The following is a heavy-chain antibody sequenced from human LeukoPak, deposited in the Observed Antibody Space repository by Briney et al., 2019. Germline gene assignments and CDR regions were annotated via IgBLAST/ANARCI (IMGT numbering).Heavy chain of an antibody. CDR1: GFTFINAW. D-gene: IGHD6-25*01. Sequence: GGSLRLSCAASGFTFINAWMNWVRQAPGKGLEWVGRVRSKSEGGTTEYAAPMKGRFTVSRDDSKSMVFLQMDSLKTEDTAVYFCSTFGYHPDYWGRGALVTVSP. CDR2: VRSKSEGGTT. CDR3: STFGYHPDY. V-gene: IGHV3-15*01. J-gene: IGHJ4*02.